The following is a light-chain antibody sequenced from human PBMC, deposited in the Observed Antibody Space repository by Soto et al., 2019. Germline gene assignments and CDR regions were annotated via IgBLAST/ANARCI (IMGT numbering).Light chain of an antibody. V-gene: IGKV2-28*01. Sequence: DIVMTQSPLSLPVTPGEPASISCRSSQSLLHRNGYNYLDWYLQKPGQSPQLLIYLGSNRASGVPDRFSGSGSGTDFTLKISRVEAEDVGVYYCMQALQTPYTYGQGTKPEIK. CDR2: LGS. J-gene: IGKJ2*01. CDR3: MQALQTPYT. CDR1: QSLLHRNGYNY.